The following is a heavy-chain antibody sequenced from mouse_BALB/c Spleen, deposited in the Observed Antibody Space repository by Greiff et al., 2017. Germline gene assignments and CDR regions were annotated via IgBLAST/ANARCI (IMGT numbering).Heavy chain of an antibody. V-gene: IGHV14-3*02. CDR1: GFNIKDTY. J-gene: IGHJ3*01. CDR2: IDPANGNT. CDR3: AMSTTFAY. Sequence: VQLQQSGAELVKPGASVTLSCTASGFNIKDTYMHWVKQRPEQGLEWIGRIDPANGNTKYDPKFQGKATITSDTSSNTAYLQLSSLTSEDTSVYDCAMSTTFAYWGQGTLVTVSA. D-gene: IGHD2-4*01.